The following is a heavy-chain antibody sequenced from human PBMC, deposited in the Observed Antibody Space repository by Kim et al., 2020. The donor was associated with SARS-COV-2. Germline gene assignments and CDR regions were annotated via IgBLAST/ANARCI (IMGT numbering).Heavy chain of an antibody. CDR3: ARGAYSVSGNRIVADF. D-gene: IGHD3-10*01. J-gene: IGHJ4*02. Sequence: DSVKGRFTISRDNAKNTLYLQMNTLRDEDTAMYYCARGAYSVSGNRIVADFWGQGSQVTV. V-gene: IGHV3-74*01.